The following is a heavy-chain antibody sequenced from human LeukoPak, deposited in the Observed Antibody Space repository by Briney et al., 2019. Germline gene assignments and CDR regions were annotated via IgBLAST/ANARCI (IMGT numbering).Heavy chain of an antibody. CDR3: ARLRAVAGKKYYYYYMDV. J-gene: IGHJ6*03. Sequence: MTSETLSLTCTVSGGSISSYYWSWIRQPAGKGLEWIGRIYTSGSTNYNPSLKSRVTMSVDTSKNQISLKLSSVTAADTAVYYRARLRAVAGKKYYYYYMDVWGKGTTVTVSS. CDR2: IYTSGST. D-gene: IGHD6-19*01. V-gene: IGHV4-4*07. CDR1: GGSISSYY.